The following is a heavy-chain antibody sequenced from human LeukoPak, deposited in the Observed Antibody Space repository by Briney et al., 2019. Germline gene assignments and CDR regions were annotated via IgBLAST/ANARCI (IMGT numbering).Heavy chain of an antibody. CDR3: AKELRYCSSTSCRMGLDY. V-gene: IGHV3-30*18. CDR2: ISYDGSNK. J-gene: IGHJ4*02. CDR1: GFTFSSYG. D-gene: IGHD2-2*01. Sequence: QSGGSLRLSCAASGFTFSSYGMHWVRQAPGKGLEWVAVISYDGSNKYYADSVKGRFTISRDNSKNTLYLQMNSLRAEDTAVYYCAKELRYCSSTSCRMGLDYWGQGTLVTVSS.